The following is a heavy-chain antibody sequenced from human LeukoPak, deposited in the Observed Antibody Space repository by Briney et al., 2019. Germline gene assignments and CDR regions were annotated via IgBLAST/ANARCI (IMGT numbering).Heavy chain of an antibody. J-gene: IGHJ4*02. V-gene: IGHV4-59*08. D-gene: IGHD3-22*01. Sequence: SETLSLTCRVSDDSISSYYWNWIRQPPGKPLEWIGYTHYSGNTNYNPSLKSRVTTLVDMSKNQFSLKLSSVTAADTAVYYCASTLGGKKWLFDYWGQGTLVTVSS. CDR2: THYSGNT. CDR3: ASTLGGKKWLFDY. CDR1: DDSISSYY.